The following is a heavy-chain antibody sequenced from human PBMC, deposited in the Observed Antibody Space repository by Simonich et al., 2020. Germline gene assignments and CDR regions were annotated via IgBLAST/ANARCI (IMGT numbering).Heavy chain of an antibody. V-gene: IGHV1-2*02. Sequence: QVQLVQSGAEVKKPGASVKVSCKASGYTFTGYYMHWVRQAPGQGLEWKGRINPNSGDTNYAQKFQGRVTMTRDTSISTAYMELSRLRSDDTAVYYCARVRFEAFDIWGQGTMVTVSS. J-gene: IGHJ3*02. CDR2: INPNSGDT. CDR1: GYTFTGYY. CDR3: ARVRFEAFDI.